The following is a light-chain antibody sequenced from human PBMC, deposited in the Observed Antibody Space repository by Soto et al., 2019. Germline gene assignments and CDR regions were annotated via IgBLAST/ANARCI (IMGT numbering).Light chain of an antibody. Sequence: DIQMTQSPSSVSASVGDRVTITCRASQGISSRLAWYQQKPGKAPNLLTYAASILQSGVPSRFSGSGSETDFTLTIGSLQPEDFATYYCQQSNSFPRTFGGGTKVEIK. CDR2: AAS. J-gene: IGKJ4*01. CDR1: QGISSR. CDR3: QQSNSFPRT. V-gene: IGKV1-12*01.